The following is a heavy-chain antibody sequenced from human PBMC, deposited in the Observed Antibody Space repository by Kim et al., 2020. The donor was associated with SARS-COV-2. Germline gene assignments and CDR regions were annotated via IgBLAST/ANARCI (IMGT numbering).Heavy chain of an antibody. V-gene: IGHV3-21*01. Sequence: GGSLRLSCAASGFTFSSYSMNWVRQAPGKGLEWVSSISSSSSYIYYADSVKGRFPISRDNAKKSLYLQMNSLRAEETAVYYCARDFSSWYTAPNFDYWGQGNLVTVSS. CDR3: ARDFSSWYTAPNFDY. CDR2: ISSSSSYI. J-gene: IGHJ4*02. D-gene: IGHD6-13*01. CDR1: GFTFSSYS.